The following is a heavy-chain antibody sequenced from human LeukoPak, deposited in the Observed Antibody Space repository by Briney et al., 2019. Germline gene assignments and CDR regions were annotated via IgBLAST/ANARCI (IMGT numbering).Heavy chain of an antibody. Sequence: GGSLRLSCAASGFTFDDYAMHWVRQAPGKGLEWVSGISWNSGSIGYADSVKGRFTISRDNAKNSLYLQMNSLRAEDTALYYCAKDPQDYYDSSGYSTAFDYWGQGTLVTVSS. CDR2: ISWNSGSI. CDR1: GFTFDDYA. D-gene: IGHD3-22*01. J-gene: IGHJ4*02. V-gene: IGHV3-9*01. CDR3: AKDPQDYYDSSGYSTAFDY.